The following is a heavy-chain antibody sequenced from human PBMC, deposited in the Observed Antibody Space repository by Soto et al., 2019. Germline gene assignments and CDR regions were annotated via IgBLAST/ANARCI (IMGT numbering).Heavy chain of an antibody. CDR1: GYRFTSYW. J-gene: IGHJ4*02. CDR3: ARHIGSGWQGGYYFDY. D-gene: IGHD6-19*01. Sequence: VESVKISCKVYGYRFTSYWISWVLQMPGKGLEWMGRIDPSDSYTNYRPSFQGHVTISADKSISTAYLQWSSLKASDTAMYYCARHIGSGWQGGYYFDYWGQGTMVTVSS. V-gene: IGHV5-10-1*01. CDR2: IDPSDSYT.